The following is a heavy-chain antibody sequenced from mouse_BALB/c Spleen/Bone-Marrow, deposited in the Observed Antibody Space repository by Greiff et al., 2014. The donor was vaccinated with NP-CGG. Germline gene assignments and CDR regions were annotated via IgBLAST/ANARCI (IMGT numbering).Heavy chain of an antibody. Sequence: EVKLVESGGGLVQPGESLKLSCESDEYEFPSHDMSWVRKTPEKRLELVAAINSDGGSTYYPDTMERRFIISRDNTKKTLYLQMSSLRSEDTASYYCARHRYDYDGAMDYWGQGTSVTVSS. V-gene: IGHV5-2*01. D-gene: IGHD2-4*01. CDR2: INSDGGST. CDR3: ARHRYDYDGAMDY. J-gene: IGHJ4*01. CDR1: EYEFPSHD.